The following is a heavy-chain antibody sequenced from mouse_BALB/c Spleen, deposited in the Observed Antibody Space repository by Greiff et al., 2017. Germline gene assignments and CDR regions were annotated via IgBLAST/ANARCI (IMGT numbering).Heavy chain of an antibody. CDR1: GFTFTDYY. Sequence: DVKLVESGGGLVQPGGSLRLSCATSGFTFTDYYMSWVRQPPGKALEWLGFIRNKANGDKTEYSVSVKGRFNISRDNSQSILSLQMNTLRADDIATYYCARAAMYDYGNYAMDYWGQGTSVTVSS. D-gene: IGHD1-1*01. CDR3: ARAAMYDYGNYAMDY. J-gene: IGHJ4*01. V-gene: IGHV7-3*02. CDR2: IRNKANGDKT.